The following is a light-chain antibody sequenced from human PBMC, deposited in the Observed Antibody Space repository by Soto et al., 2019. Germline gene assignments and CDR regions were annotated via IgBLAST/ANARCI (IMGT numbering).Light chain of an antibody. CDR3: SAYAGRSTLV. CDR1: ISDVGNYHL. Sequence: QSVLTQPASVSGSPGQSITISCIGIISDVGNYHLVSWYQQQPGTAPKLMIYEGSKRPSGVSNRFSGSKSGNTASLTISGLQAEDEDDYYCSAYAGRSTLVFGGGTKLTVL. CDR2: EGS. V-gene: IGLV2-23*01. J-gene: IGLJ3*02.